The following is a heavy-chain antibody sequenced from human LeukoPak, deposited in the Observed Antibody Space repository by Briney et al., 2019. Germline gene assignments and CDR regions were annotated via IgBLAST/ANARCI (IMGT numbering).Heavy chain of an antibody. CDR1: GFTFSSYA. D-gene: IGHD3-16*02. CDR2: ISGSGGST. CDR3: AKGPHYDYVWGSYRPFDY. V-gene: IGHV3-23*01. Sequence: GGSLRLSCAASGFTFSSYAMSWVRQAPGKGLEWVSAISGSGGSTYYADSVKGRFTISRDKSKNTLYLQMNSLRAEDTAVYYCAKGPHYDYVWGSYRPFDYWGQGTLVTVSS. J-gene: IGHJ4*02.